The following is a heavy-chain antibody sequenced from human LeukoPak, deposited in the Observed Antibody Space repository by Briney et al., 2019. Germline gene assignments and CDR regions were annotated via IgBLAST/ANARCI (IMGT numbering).Heavy chain of an antibody. Sequence: ASVKVSCKASGYTFTSYDINWVRQATGQGLEWMGWMNPNSGNTGYAQKLQGRVTMTTDTSTSTAYMELRSLRSDDTAVYYCARDQRYDSGAFDIWGQGTMVTVSS. V-gene: IGHV1-8*02. CDR1: GYTFTSYD. CDR2: MNPNSGNT. D-gene: IGHD3-22*01. J-gene: IGHJ3*02. CDR3: ARDQRYDSGAFDI.